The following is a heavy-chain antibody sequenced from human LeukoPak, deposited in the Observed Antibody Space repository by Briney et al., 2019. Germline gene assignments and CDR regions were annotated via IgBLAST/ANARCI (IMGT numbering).Heavy chain of an antibody. CDR2: ISCDGSNK. V-gene: IGHV3-30*04. Sequence: GGSLRLSCAASGFTFSSYAMHWVRQAPGKGLEWVAVISCDGSNKYYADSVKGRFTISRDNSKNTLYLQMNSLRAEDTAVYYCARGVGFDYWGQGTLVTVSS. D-gene: IGHD1-26*01. CDR3: ARGVGFDY. CDR1: GFTFSSYA. J-gene: IGHJ4*02.